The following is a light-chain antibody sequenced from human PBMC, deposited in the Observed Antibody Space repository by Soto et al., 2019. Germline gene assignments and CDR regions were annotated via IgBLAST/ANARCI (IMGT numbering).Light chain of an antibody. V-gene: IGKV3-20*01. Sequence: EIVLTQSPATLSLSPGERATLSCRASQSVSSYLAWYQQKPGQAPRLLIYGASTRATGIPDRFSGSGSGTDFTLTISRLEPEDFAVYYCQQYGSSPPRTFGQGTKVDI. CDR2: GAS. CDR1: QSVSSY. CDR3: QQYGSSPPRT. J-gene: IGKJ1*01.